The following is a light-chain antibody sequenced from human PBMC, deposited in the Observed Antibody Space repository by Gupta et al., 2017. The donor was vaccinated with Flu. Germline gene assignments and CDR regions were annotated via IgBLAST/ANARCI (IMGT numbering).Light chain of an antibody. Sequence: DIQMTQSPSTLSASVGDTVTITCRASHSIDTWLAWYQQRPGKAPTLLMYKASTLENGVPSRFSGSGSGTEFTLIINSLQSDDFATYYCQQDETQSRTFGQGTKVDI. CDR1: HSIDTW. J-gene: IGKJ1*01. V-gene: IGKV1-5*03. CDR2: KAS. CDR3: QQDETQSRT.